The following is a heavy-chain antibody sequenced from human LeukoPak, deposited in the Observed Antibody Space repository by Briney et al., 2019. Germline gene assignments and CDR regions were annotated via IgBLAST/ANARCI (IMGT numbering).Heavy chain of an antibody. D-gene: IGHD6-13*01. CDR3: ARNLIAAAGTGGH. CDR2: MNPNSGNT. CDR1: GYTFTSYD. V-gene: IGHV1-8*01. Sequence: ASVKVSCKASGYTFTSYDINWVRQATGQGLEWMGWMNPNSGNTGYAQKFQGRVTMTRNTSISTAYMELSSLGSEDTAVYYCARNLIAAAGTGGHWGQGTLVTVSS. J-gene: IGHJ4*02.